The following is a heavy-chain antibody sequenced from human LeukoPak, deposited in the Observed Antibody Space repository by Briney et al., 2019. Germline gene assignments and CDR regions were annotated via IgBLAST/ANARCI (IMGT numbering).Heavy chain of an antibody. D-gene: IGHD4-17*01. Sequence: ASVTVSCKASGYTFTSYGISWVRQAPGQGLEWMGWISAYNGNTNYAQKLQGRVTITTDTSTSTAYMELRSLRADDTAVYYCARDRVDYGEARAVDYWGQGTLVTVSS. V-gene: IGHV1-18*01. J-gene: IGHJ4*02. CDR2: ISAYNGNT. CDR3: ARDRVDYGEARAVDY. CDR1: GYTFTSYG.